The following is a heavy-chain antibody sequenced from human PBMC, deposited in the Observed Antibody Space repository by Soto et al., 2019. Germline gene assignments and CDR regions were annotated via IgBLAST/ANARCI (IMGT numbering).Heavy chain of an antibody. CDR3: AAIKDFWSGYYRFDP. D-gene: IGHD3-3*01. CDR2: IVVVSCNT. J-gene: IGHJ5*02. CDR1: GFTFSSSA. V-gene: IGHV1-58*01. Sequence: SVKVSCKASGFTFSSSAVQWVRQARGQRLEWIGWIVVVSCNTNYAKKLQERVTITRDMSKSTAFMELTSLRSEDTAVYYCAAIKDFWSGYYRFDPWGQGTLVTVSS.